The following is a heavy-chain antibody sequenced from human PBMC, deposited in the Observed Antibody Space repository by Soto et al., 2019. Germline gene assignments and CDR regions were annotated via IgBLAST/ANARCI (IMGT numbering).Heavy chain of an antibody. CDR2: INHSGST. CDR1: GGSFSGYY. Sequence: SETLSLTCAVYGGSFSGYYWSWVRQPPGKGLEWIGEINHSGSTNYNPSLKSRVTISVDTSKNQFSLKLSSVTAADTAVYYCARGQELELERGDAFDIWGQGTMVTVSS. D-gene: IGHD1-7*01. V-gene: IGHV4-34*01. CDR3: ARGQELELERGDAFDI. J-gene: IGHJ3*02.